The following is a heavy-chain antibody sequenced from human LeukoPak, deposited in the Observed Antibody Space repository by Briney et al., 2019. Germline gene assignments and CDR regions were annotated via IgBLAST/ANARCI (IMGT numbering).Heavy chain of an antibody. CDR2: IRYDGSNK. V-gene: IGHV3-30*02. J-gene: IGHJ3*02. D-gene: IGHD6-13*01. CDR1: GFTFSSYG. Sequence: GGSLRLSCAASGFTFSSYGMHWVRQAPGKGLEGVAFIRYDGSNKYYADSVKGRFTISRDNSKNTLYLQMNSLRAEDTAVYYCAKDEGPAGYSSSWYPIDAFDIWGQGTMVTVSS. CDR3: AKDEGPAGYSSSWYPIDAFDI.